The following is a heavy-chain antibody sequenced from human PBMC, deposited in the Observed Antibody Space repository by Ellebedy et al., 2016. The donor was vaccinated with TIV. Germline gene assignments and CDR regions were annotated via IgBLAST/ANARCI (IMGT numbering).Heavy chain of an antibody. CDR1: GFAFSSYW. CDR2: IKQEGYEQ. D-gene: IGHD3-3*01. CDR3: VGFGVFNL. V-gene: IGHV3-7*01. J-gene: IGHJ5*02. Sequence: PGGSLRLSCVASGFAFSSYWMSWVRQAPGKGLEWVASIKQEGYEQSYVDSVEGRFTISRENAKNALFLQMDGLRVDDSAVYYCVGFGVFNLWGQGAPVTVSS.